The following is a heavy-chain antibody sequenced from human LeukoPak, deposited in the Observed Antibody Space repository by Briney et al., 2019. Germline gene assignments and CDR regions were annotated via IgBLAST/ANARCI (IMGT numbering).Heavy chain of an antibody. V-gene: IGHV1-2*02. D-gene: IGHD3-9*01. Sequence: GASVKVSCKASGYTFTGYYMHWVRQAPGQGLEWMGWINPNSGGTNYAQKFQGRVTMTRDTSISTAYMELSRLRSDDTAVYYCARDEDYDILTGSGSYWGQGTLVTVSS. CDR1: GYTFTGYY. CDR2: INPNSGGT. J-gene: IGHJ4*02. CDR3: ARDEDYDILTGSGSY.